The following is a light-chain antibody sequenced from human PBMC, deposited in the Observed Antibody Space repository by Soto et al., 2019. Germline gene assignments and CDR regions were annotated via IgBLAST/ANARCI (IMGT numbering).Light chain of an antibody. V-gene: IGKV3-11*01. CDR3: QQRSDWPLT. Sequence: EIVLTQSPATLSLSPGERATLSCRASQSLSSYLAWYQQRRGQAPRLLIYDASRRATSIPARFSGSGSGTDFTLSISSLEPEDFAVYYCQQRSDWPLTFGGGTKVEIK. J-gene: IGKJ4*01. CDR2: DAS. CDR1: QSLSSY.